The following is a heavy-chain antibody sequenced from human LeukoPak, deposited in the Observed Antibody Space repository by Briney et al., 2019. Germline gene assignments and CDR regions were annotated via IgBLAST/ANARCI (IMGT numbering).Heavy chain of an antibody. CDR2: INTNTGNP. CDR1: GYTFTSYA. Sequence: GASVKVSCKASGYTFTSYAMNWVRQAPGQGLEWMGWINTNTGNPTYAQGFTGRFVFSLDTSVSTAYLQISSLKAEDIAVYYCARELIYPYYYDSSGSTWGQGTLVTVSS. CDR3: ARELIYPYYYDSSGST. J-gene: IGHJ4*02. D-gene: IGHD3-22*01. V-gene: IGHV7-4-1*02.